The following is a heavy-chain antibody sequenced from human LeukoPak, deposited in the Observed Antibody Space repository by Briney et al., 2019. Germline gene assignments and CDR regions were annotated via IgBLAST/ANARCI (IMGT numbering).Heavy chain of an antibody. CDR2: IYYSGST. V-gene: IGHV4-59*01. D-gene: IGHD3-3*01. CDR3: ARAVGDYDFWSGPSLLFQFDY. J-gene: IGHJ4*02. CDR1: GGSISSYY. Sequence: SETLSLTCTVSGGSISSYYWSWIRQPPGKGLEWIGYIYYSGSTNYNPSLKSRVTISVDTSKNQFSLKLSSVTAADTAVYYCARAVGDYDFWSGPSLLFQFDYWGQGTLVTVSS.